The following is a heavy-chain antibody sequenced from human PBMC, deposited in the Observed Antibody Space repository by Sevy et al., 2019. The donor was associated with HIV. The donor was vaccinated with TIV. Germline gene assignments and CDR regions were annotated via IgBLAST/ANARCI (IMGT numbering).Heavy chain of an antibody. J-gene: IGHJ4*02. CDR1: GFTFSSYW. CDR2: LSGTGGST. D-gene: IGHD2-2*01. Sequence: GESLKISCAASGFTFSSYWMSWVRQAPGKGLEWVSALSGTGGSTYYADSVKGRFTISRDNSKNTLYLQMNSLRVEDTAVYYCAKDLDIVAVAAAIRLSYWGQGTLVTVSS. CDR3: AKDLDIVAVAAAIRLSY. V-gene: IGHV3-23*01.